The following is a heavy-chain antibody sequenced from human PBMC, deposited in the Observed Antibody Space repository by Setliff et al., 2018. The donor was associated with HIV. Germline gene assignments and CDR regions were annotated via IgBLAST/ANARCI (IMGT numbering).Heavy chain of an antibody. Sequence: SVKVSCKASGDTFNSHAISWVRQAPGQGLEWMGGIIPIFGTPNYAQKFKGKLTITADESTSTVYMELSSLRSEDTAVYYCARDSRDIVVVIAPEPEPYYYYGMDVWGEGTTVTVSS. CDR3: ARDSRDIVVVIAPEPEPYYYYGMDV. CDR2: IIPIFGTP. D-gene: IGHD2-15*01. V-gene: IGHV1-69*13. CDR1: GDTFNSHA. J-gene: IGHJ6*04.